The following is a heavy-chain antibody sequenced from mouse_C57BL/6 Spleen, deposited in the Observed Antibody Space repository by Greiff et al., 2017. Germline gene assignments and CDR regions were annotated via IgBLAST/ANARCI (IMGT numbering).Heavy chain of an antibody. CDR2: IDPEDGVT. V-gene: IGHV14-2*01. J-gene: IGHJ2*01. CDR1: GFNIKDYY. Sequence: EVQLQESGAELVKPGASVKLSCTASGFNIKDYYMHWVKQRTEKGLEWIGRIDPEDGVTKYVPKFQGKGTITADTASNTANLQLSSLTSADTAVYYCAPYYGNYEETTYFDDWGQGTTLTVSS. D-gene: IGHD2-1*01. CDR3: APYYGNYEETTYFDD.